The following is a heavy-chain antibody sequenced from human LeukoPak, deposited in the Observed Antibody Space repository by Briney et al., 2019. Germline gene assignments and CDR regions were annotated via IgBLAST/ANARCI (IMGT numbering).Heavy chain of an antibody. CDR3: ARDLILWFGELRASVCFDY. D-gene: IGHD3-10*01. Sequence: GGSLRLSCAASGFTFDDYAMHWVRQAPGKGLEWVSGISWNSGSIGYADSVKGRFTISRDNAKNSLYLQMNSLRAEDTALYYCARDLILWFGELRASVCFDYWGQGTLVTVSS. J-gene: IGHJ4*02. CDR2: ISWNSGSI. V-gene: IGHV3-9*01. CDR1: GFTFDDYA.